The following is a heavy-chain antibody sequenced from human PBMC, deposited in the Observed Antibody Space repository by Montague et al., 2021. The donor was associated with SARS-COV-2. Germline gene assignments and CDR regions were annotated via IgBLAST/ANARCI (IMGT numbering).Heavy chain of an antibody. CDR3: ARLESTRGVIIRGAFHI. J-gene: IGHJ3*02. CDR1: GDSINNSRYY. Sequence: SETLSLTCSVSGDSINNSRYYWVWFRQPRGTELVWFGTIYYSGXAXYXXXXKXRVTISVDTSKDPFSLKLNAVTATDTAVYYCARLESTRGVIIRGAFHIWGQGTKVTVSS. V-gene: IGHV4-39*01. D-gene: IGHD3-10*01. CDR2: IYYSGXA.